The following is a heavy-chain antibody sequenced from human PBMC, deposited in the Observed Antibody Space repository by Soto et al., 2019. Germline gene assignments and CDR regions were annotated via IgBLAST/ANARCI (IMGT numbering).Heavy chain of an antibody. CDR1: GGSISSGGYY. CDR3: ARDLRFGELSGYYGMDV. J-gene: IGHJ6*02. CDR2: IYYSGST. D-gene: IGHD3-10*01. V-gene: IGHV4-31*03. Sequence: QVQLQESGPGLVKPSQTLSLTCTVSGGSISSGGYYWSWIRQHPGKGLEWIGYIYYSGSTYYNPSPKSRVTISVDTSKNQFALKLSSVTAADTAVYYCARDLRFGELSGYYGMDVWGQGTTVTVSS.